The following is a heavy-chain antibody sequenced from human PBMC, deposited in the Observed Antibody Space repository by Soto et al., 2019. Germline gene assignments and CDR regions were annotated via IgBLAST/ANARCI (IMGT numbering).Heavy chain of an antibody. V-gene: IGHV4-39*01. CDR2: IYYSGST. CDR3: ATQEVGGSYVYTFDP. CDR1: GGSITSSSYY. J-gene: IGHJ5*02. Sequence: QLHLRESGPGLVKPSETLSLTCTVSGGSITSSSYYWGWIRQPPGKGLEWIGSIYYSGSTYYNPSPKSRVTISVDTSKNQYSPKLSSVTAADTAVYYCATQEVGGSYVYTFDPWGQGTLVTVSS. D-gene: IGHD1-26*01.